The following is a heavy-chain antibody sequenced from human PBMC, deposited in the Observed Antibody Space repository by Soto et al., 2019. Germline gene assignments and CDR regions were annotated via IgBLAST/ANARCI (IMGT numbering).Heavy chain of an antibody. CDR1: GGSFSGYY. CDR2: INHSGST. J-gene: IGHJ4*02. V-gene: IGHV4-34*01. Sequence: SETLSLTCAVYGGSFSGYYWSWIRQPPGKGLEWIGEINHSGSTNYNPSLKSRVTISVDTSKNQFSLKLSSVTAADTAVYYCARGYCTHGVCYMTTYYFDYWGQGTLVTVSS. D-gene: IGHD2-8*01. CDR3: ARGYCTHGVCYMTTYYFDY.